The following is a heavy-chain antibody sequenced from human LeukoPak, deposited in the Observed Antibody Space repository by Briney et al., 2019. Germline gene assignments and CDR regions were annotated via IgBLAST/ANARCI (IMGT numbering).Heavy chain of an antibody. CDR2: IIPILRTP. CDR3: ARDAGRYGSVPQRN. Sequence: SVKVSCKASGGTFSSYAISWVRQAPGQGLEWMGRIIPILRTPNYAQNFQGRVTITTDGSTSTAYMELSSLRSEDTAVYYCARDAGRYGSVPQRNWGQGTLVTVSS. D-gene: IGHD3-10*01. V-gene: IGHV1-69*11. J-gene: IGHJ4*02. CDR1: GGTFSSYA.